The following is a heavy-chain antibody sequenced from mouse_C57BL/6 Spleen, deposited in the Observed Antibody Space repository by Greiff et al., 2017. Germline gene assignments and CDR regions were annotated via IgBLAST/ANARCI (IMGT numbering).Heavy chain of an antibody. CDR2: ISDGGSYT. D-gene: IGHD2-5*01. J-gene: IGHJ4*01. CDR1: GFTFSSYA. Sequence: EVKLMESGGGLVKPGGSLKLSCAASGFTFSSYAMSWVRQTPEKRLEWVATISDGGSYTYYPDNVKGRFTISRDNAKNNLYLQMSHLKSEDTAMYYCAKGPYSNYYAMDYWGQGTSVTVSS. V-gene: IGHV5-4*03. CDR3: AKGPYSNYYAMDY.